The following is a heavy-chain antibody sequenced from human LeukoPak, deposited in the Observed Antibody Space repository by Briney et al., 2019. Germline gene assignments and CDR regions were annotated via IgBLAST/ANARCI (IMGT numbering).Heavy chain of an antibody. CDR3: ARGRGKFYGSGSYYNGDYGMDV. D-gene: IGHD3-10*01. V-gene: IGHV4-34*01. CDR2: INHSGST. CDR1: GGSFSGYY. J-gene: IGHJ6*04. Sequence: SETLSLTCAVYGGSFSGYYWSWIRQPPGKGLEWIGEINHSGSTNYNPSLKSRVTISVDPSKNQFSLKLTSVTAADTAVFYCARGRGKFYGSGSYYNGDYGMDVWGKGTTVTVSS.